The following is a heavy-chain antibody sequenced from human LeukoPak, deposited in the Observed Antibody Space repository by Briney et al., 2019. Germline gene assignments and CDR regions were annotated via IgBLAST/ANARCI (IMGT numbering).Heavy chain of an antibody. J-gene: IGHJ4*02. CDR2: IYYSGST. Sequence: PSETLSLTCTVSGGSISSGDYYWSWIRQPPGKGLEWIGYIYYSGSTYYNPSLKSRVTISVDTSKNRFSLKLSSVTAADTAVYYCARDSAVVPFDYWGQGTLVTVSS. CDR1: GGSISSGDYY. D-gene: IGHD2-15*01. CDR3: ARDSAVVPFDY. V-gene: IGHV4-30-4*01.